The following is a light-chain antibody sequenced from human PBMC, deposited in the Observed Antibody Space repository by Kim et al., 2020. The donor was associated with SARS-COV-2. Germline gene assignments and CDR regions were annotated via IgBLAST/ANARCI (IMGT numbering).Light chain of an antibody. V-gene: IGLV3-19*01. CDR2: GTN. Sequence: SSELTQDPAVSVALGQTVRVTCQGDSLRSYYANWYQQKPGQAPVVVIYGTNNRPSGIPDRFSGSSSGNTASFTITGAQAEDEADYYCNSRDDVFGTGTKVTVL. J-gene: IGLJ1*01. CDR3: NSRDDV. CDR1: SLRSYY.